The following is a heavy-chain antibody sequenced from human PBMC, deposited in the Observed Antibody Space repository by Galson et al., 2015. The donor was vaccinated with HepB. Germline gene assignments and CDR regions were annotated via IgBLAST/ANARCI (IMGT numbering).Heavy chain of an antibody. Sequence: SLRLSCAASAFSFSNYAMSWVRQAPGKGLQWVSAISGSGDTSYYADSVKGRFTISRDNYKKTVYLQMNNLRVEDTAVYYCTKAPTVGYCSSRSCPPWGQGTLVTVSS. D-gene: IGHD2-2*03. V-gene: IGHV3-23*01. CDR2: ISGSGDTS. CDR1: AFSFSNYA. J-gene: IGHJ5*02. CDR3: TKAPTVGYCSSRSCPP.